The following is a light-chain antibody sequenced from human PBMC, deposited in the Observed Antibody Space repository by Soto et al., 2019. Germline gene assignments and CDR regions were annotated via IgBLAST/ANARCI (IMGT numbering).Light chain of an antibody. CDR1: QDIGSRY. CDR2: GAS. V-gene: IGKV3-20*01. J-gene: IGKJ2*01. CDR3: QQFGSSIPHT. Sequence: EIVMTQSPGTLSLSPGERATISCRASQDIGSRYLAWYHQKSGQAPRLLIYGASSRATGIPDRFSGSGSGTDFTLTISRMEPEDFGVYYCQQFGSSIPHTFGQGTELEIK.